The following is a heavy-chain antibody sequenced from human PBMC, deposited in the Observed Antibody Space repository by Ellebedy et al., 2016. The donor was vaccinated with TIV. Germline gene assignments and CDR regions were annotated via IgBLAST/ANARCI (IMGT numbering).Heavy chain of an antibody. V-gene: IGHV3-21*01. D-gene: IGHD3-22*01. CDR3: ARPFYYDSSGDDAFDI. J-gene: IGHJ3*02. CDR2: ISSSGSYT. CDR1: GFIFSSYS. Sequence: PGGSLRLSCTASGFIFSSYSMNWVRQAPGKGLEWVSSISSSGSYTYYADSVKGRFTISRDNAKNSLYLQMNSLRAEDTAVYYCARPFYYDSSGDDAFDIWGQGTMVTVSS.